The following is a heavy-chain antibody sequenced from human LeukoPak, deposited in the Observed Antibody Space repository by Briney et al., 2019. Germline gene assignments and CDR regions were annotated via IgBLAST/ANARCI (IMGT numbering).Heavy chain of an antibody. CDR3: ARGIWFGELFGSYGMDV. V-gene: IGHV3-74*01. D-gene: IGHD3-10*01. CDR1: GFTFSSYW. Sequence: GGSLRLPCAASGFTFSSYWMHWVRQAPGKGLVWVSRINSDGSSTSYADSVKGRFTISRDNAKNTLYLQMNSLRAEDTAVYYCARGIWFGELFGSYGMDVWGKGTTVTVSS. CDR2: INSDGSST. J-gene: IGHJ6*04.